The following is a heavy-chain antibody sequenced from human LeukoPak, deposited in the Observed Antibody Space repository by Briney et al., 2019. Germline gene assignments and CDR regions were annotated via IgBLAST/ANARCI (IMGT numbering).Heavy chain of an antibody. V-gene: IGHV3-48*01. Sequence: PGGSLRLPCEASGFPFSTSGMHWVRRAPGKGLDWISYISTGSSIIHYADSVQGRFTISRDDGKNSLYLQMNSLRVEDTAVFHCVTDWPVWWGQGILVTVSS. CDR3: VTDWPVW. CDR2: ISTGSSII. CDR1: GFPFSTSG. D-gene: IGHD3-16*01. J-gene: IGHJ4*02.